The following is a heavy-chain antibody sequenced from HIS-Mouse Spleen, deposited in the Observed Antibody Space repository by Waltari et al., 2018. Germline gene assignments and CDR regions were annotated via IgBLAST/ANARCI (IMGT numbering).Heavy chain of an antibody. CDR1: GYTFTSYD. Sequence: QVQLVQSGAEVKKPGASVKVSCKASGYTFTSYDINWVRQATGQGLEWMGWSNPTRGNTGYAQKFQGRVTMTRNTSISTAYMELSSLRSEDTAVYYCASGLDYDSTPGAFDIWGQGTMVTVSS. CDR3: ASGLDYDSTPGAFDI. CDR2: SNPTRGNT. D-gene: IGHD3-22*01. V-gene: IGHV1-8*01. J-gene: IGHJ3*02.